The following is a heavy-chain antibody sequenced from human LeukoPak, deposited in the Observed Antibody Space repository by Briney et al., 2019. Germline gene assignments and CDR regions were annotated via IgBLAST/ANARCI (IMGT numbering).Heavy chain of an antibody. CDR1: GGSISSGDYY. CDR2: IYYSGST. V-gene: IGHV4-30-4*08. Sequence: PSQTLSLTCTVSGGSISSGDYYWSWIRQPPGKGLEWSGYIYYSGSTYYNPSLKSRVTISVDTSKNQFSLKLSSVTAADTAVYYCARRQVGAPFDYWGQGTLVTVSS. CDR3: ARRQVGAPFDY. D-gene: IGHD4/OR15-4a*01. J-gene: IGHJ4*02.